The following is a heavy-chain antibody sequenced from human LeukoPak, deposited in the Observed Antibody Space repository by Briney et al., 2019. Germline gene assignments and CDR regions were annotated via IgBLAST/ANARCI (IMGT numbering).Heavy chain of an antibody. J-gene: IGHJ4*02. Sequence: SETLSLTCTVSGGSISSYYWSWIRQPAGKGLEWIGRIYTSGSTNYDPSLKSRVTMSVDTSKNQFSLKLSSVTAADTAVYYCARPGYSSGWRYFDYWGQGTLVTVSS. CDR3: ARPGYSSGWRYFDY. D-gene: IGHD6-19*01. CDR2: IYTSGST. V-gene: IGHV4-4*07. CDR1: GGSISSYY.